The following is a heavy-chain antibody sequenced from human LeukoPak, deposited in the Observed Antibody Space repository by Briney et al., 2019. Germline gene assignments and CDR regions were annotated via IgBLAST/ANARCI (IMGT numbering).Heavy chain of an antibody. D-gene: IGHD4-17*01. CDR1: GYTFTNYG. CDR2: ISAYSGYT. Sequence: ASVKVSCKASGYTFTNYGISWVRQAPGQGLEWMGWISAYSGYTHYAQKIQGRVTVTTEASTSTAYMELRSLTSYDTAVYYCARDAVSTTTTGGIDYWGQGALVTVSS. V-gene: IGHV1-18*01. CDR3: ARDAVSTTTTGGIDY. J-gene: IGHJ4*02.